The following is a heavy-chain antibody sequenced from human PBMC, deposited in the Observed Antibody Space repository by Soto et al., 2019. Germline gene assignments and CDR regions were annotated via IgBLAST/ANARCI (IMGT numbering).Heavy chain of an antibody. CDR1: GYIFTSHW. CDR3: ARLGYCAGRSCNNWYFDV. J-gene: IGHJ2*01. CDR2: IDPSDSYT. D-gene: IGHD2-8*02. V-gene: IGHV5-10-1*01. Sequence: ESLKISCKGSGYIFTSHWISWVRQMPGEGVEWMGRIDPSDSYTSYSPSFRGLVSLSSDKSSSTAYLQWSSLKASDSAIYYCARLGYCAGRSCNNWYFDVWGRGTLVTVSS.